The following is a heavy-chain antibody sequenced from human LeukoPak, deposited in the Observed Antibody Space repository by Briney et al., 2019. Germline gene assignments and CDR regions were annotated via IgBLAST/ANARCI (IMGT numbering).Heavy chain of an antibody. Sequence: GESLKISCKGSGYSFTSYWIGWVRQMPGKGLEWMGIIYPGGSDTRYSPSFQGQVTISADKSISTAYLQWSSLKASDTAMYYCARKRYCSSTSCYGMNVWGQGTTVTVSS. CDR2: IYPGGSDT. CDR3: ARKRYCSSTSCYGMNV. D-gene: IGHD2-2*01. J-gene: IGHJ6*02. CDR1: GYSFTSYW. V-gene: IGHV5-51*01.